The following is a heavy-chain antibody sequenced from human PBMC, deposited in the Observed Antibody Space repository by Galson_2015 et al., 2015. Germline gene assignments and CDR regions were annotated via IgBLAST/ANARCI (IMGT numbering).Heavy chain of an antibody. J-gene: IGHJ6*02. D-gene: IGHD6-13*01. CDR3: ARSLGAGASLYRMDV. CDR1: GYDFPTYW. V-gene: IGHV5-51*01. Sequence: QSGAEVKKPGESLKVSCQGSGYDFPTYWITWVRQMPGKGLEWMGNIYPGDDDVRYNPSFQGQVTISADKSRDTAYVQWSSLKASDAATYFCARSLGAGASLYRMDVWGQGATVTVSS. CDR2: IYPGDDDV.